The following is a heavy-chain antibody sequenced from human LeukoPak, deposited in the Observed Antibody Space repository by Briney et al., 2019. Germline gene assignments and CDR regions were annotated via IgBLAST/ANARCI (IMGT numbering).Heavy chain of an antibody. CDR3: VRTNPWDRSYYFDY. Sequence: PSETLSLTCTVSGGSISSGNYYWSWIRQPAGKGLESIGRIYNSGITNYNPSLKSRVTISVDTSKNQFSLRLTSVTAADTAVYYCVRTNPWDRSYYFDYWGQGTLVTVSS. D-gene: IGHD1-14*01. CDR2: IYNSGIT. V-gene: IGHV4-61*10. J-gene: IGHJ4*02. CDR1: GGSISSGNYY.